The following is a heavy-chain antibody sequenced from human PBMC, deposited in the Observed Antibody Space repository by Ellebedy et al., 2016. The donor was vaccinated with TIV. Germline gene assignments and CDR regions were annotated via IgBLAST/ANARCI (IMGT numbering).Heavy chain of an antibody. D-gene: IGHD3-22*01. Sequence: GESLKISXAASGFTFSSYGMHWVRQAPGKGLEWVAVIWYDGSNKYYADSVKGRFTISRDNSKNTLYLQMNSLRAEDTAVYYCAREDSSYMDVWGKGTTVTVSS. CDR3: AREDSSYMDV. J-gene: IGHJ6*03. CDR1: GFTFSSYG. V-gene: IGHV3-33*01. CDR2: IWYDGSNK.